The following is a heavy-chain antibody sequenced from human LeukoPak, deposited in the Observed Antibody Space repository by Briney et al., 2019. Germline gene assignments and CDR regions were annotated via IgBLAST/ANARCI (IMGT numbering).Heavy chain of an antibody. CDR3: ARSGPGYCSSTSCRPFDY. D-gene: IGHD2-2*01. J-gene: IGHJ4*02. Sequence: SETLSLTCAVYGGSFSGYYWSWIRQPPGKGLEWIGEINHSGRTNSNPSLKSRVTISVDTSKNQFSLKLSSVTAADTAVYYCARSGPGYCSSTSCRPFDYWGQGTLVTVSS. CDR1: GGSFSGYY. V-gene: IGHV4-34*01. CDR2: INHSGRT.